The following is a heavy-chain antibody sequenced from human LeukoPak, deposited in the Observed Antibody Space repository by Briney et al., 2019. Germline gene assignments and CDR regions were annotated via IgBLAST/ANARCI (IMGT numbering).Heavy chain of an antibody. CDR2: IWYDGSNK. Sequence: GRSLRLSCAASGFTFSSYGMHWVRQAPGKGLEWVAVIWYDGSNKYYADSVKGRFTISRDNSKNTLYLQMNSLRAEDTAVYYCARGGVDYYYYMDVWGKGTTVTVSS. D-gene: IGHD5-12*01. CDR3: ARGGVDYYYYMDV. CDR1: GFTFSSYG. J-gene: IGHJ6*03. V-gene: IGHV3-33*01.